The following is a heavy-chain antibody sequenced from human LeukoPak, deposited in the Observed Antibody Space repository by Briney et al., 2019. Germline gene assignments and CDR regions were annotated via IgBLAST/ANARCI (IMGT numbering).Heavy chain of an antibody. J-gene: IGHJ4*02. Sequence: PGGSLRLSCGASGFTFSSYGMNWLRQAPGKGLKWVAVIWYDGSHKYYADSAKGRFTISRDNSKNTVSLQMDSLRVEDTALYYCARDLGGCGDRFCSYYFDHWGQGIQVTVSS. D-gene: IGHD6-19*01. V-gene: IGHV3-33*01. CDR2: IWYDGSHK. CDR1: GFTFSSYG. CDR3: ARDLGGCGDRFCSYYFDH.